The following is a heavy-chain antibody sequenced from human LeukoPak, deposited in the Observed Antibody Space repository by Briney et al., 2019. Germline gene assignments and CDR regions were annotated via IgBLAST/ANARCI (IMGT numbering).Heavy chain of an antibody. CDR3: ARDQPGIAVAGPLDY. Sequence: PSETLSLTCTVSGGSISSYYWSWIRQPPGKGLEWIGYIYYSGSTNYNPSLKSGVTISVDTSKNQFSLKLSSVTAADTAVYYCARDQPGIAVAGPLDYWGQGTLVTVSS. J-gene: IGHJ4*02. CDR2: IYYSGST. D-gene: IGHD6-19*01. CDR1: GGSISSYY. V-gene: IGHV4-59*12.